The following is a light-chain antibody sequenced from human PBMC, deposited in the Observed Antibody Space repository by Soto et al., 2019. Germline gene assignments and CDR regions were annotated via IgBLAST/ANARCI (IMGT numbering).Light chain of an antibody. Sequence: DIQMTQSPSTLSGSVGDRVTITCRASQTISSWLAWYQQKPGKAPKLLIYDASSLESGVPSRFSGSGSGTEFTLTISSLQPDDFATYYCQQCNSYSWTFGQGTKV. V-gene: IGKV1-5*01. CDR3: QQCNSYSWT. CDR2: DAS. J-gene: IGKJ1*01. CDR1: QTISSW.